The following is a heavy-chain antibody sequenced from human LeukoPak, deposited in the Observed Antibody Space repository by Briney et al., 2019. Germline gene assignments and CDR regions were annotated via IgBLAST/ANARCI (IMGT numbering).Heavy chain of an antibody. Sequence: GGSLRLSCAASGFTFSSYGMHWVRQAPGKGLEWVAFIRYDGSNKYYADSVKGRFTISRDNSKNKLYLQMNSLRAEDTAVYYCAKEGHTAHAFDIWGQGTMVTVSS. CDR1: GFTFSSYG. V-gene: IGHV3-30*02. D-gene: IGHD2-21*01. CDR3: AKEGHTAHAFDI. J-gene: IGHJ3*02. CDR2: IRYDGSNK.